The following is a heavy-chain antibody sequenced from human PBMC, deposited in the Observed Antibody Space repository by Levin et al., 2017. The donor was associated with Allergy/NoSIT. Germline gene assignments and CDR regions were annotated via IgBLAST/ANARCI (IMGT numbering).Heavy chain of an antibody. CDR2: IYSSGST. CDR3: ARMCDTAMVDPFDY. Sequence: SSETLSLTCTVSGGSISNYYWSWIRQPPGKGLEWIGYIYSSGSTNYNPSLKSRVTISVDTSKSQSSLKLTSVTAAATAVYYCARMCDTAMVDPFDYWGQGTLVTVSS. D-gene: IGHD5-18*01. J-gene: IGHJ4*02. V-gene: IGHV4-59*01. CDR1: GGSISNYY.